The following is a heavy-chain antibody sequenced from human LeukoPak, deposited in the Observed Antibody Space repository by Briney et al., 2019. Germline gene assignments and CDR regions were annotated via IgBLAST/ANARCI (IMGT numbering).Heavy chain of an antibody. D-gene: IGHD2-2*01. CDR3: ARAVSGYCSSTSCSFPNWFDP. J-gene: IGHJ5*02. V-gene: IGHV5-51*01. CDR2: IYPGDSDT. Sequence: GESLKISCKGSGYSLTSYWIGWVRQMPGKGLGWMGIIYPGDSDTRYSPSFQGQVTISADKSISTAYLQWSSLKASDTAMYYCARAVSGYCSSTSCSFPNWFDPWGQGTLVTVSS. CDR1: GYSLTSYW.